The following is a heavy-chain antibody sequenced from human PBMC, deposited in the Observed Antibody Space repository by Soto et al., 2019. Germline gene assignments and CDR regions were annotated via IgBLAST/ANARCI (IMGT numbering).Heavy chain of an antibody. J-gene: IGHJ6*02. D-gene: IGHD2-2*01. CDR2: FYYSENT. Sequence: SETLSLTCAVSGGSITSSSYSWGWVRQPPGKGLEWIATFYYSENTHYNPSLKSRVTISVDTSKNQFPLILTSVTAADTAVYYCVRLGGHCSSSSCFGFYVMDVWGQGTTVTVSS. CDR3: VRLGGHCSSSSCFGFYVMDV. CDR1: GGSITSSSYS. V-gene: IGHV4-39*01.